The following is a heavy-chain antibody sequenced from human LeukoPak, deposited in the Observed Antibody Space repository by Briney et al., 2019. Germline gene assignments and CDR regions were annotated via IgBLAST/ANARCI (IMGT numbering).Heavy chain of an antibody. V-gene: IGHV1-18*01. CDR2: ISAYNGNT. D-gene: IGHD6-19*01. CDR3: ARTAGIAVAASGY. J-gene: IGHJ4*02. CDR1: GYTFTSYG. Sequence: RVSVKVFCKASGYTFTSYGISWVRQAPGQGLEWMGWISAYNGNTNYAQKPQGRVTMTTDTSTSTAYMELRSLRSDDTAVYYCARTAGIAVAASGYWGQGTLVTVSS.